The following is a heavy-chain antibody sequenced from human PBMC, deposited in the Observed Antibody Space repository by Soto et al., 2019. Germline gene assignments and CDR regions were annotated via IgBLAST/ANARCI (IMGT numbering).Heavy chain of an antibody. Sequence: AEALSPTRSIFCISFRSYYCAWVRQPPRKGLEWIGEINHSGSTNYNPSLKSRVTISVDTSKNQFSLKLSSVTAADTAVYYCARGRKQWLVGFGAFDIWGQGTMVTVSS. CDR2: INHSGST. J-gene: IGHJ3*02. CDR3: ARGRKQWLVGFGAFDI. V-gene: IGHV4-34*01. CDR1: CISFRSYY. D-gene: IGHD6-19*01.